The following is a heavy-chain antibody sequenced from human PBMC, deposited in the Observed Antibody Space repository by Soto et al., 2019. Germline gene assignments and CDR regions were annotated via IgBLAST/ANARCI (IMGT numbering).Heavy chain of an antibody. Sequence: EVQLLESGGGLAQPGGSLRLSCAASGFIFSTYAMSWVRQAPGKGLEWVSTISGSGANTYYAASVRGRFTISRDNSKNTLYLQVNGLRSEDTAVYYCAKEGVYNWNDPFDYWGQGTLVTVSS. CDR1: GFIFSTYA. CDR2: ISGSGANT. V-gene: IGHV3-23*01. CDR3: AKEGVYNWNDPFDY. D-gene: IGHD1-1*01. J-gene: IGHJ4*02.